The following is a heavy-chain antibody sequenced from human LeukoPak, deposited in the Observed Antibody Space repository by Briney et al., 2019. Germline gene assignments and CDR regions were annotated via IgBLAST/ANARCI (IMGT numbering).Heavy chain of an antibody. CDR3: AREGYSPLSWFDP. D-gene: IGHD2-15*01. V-gene: IGHV3-33*01. J-gene: IGHJ5*02. CDR1: GFTFSSYA. Sequence: TGRSLRLSCAASGFTFSSYAMHWVRQAPGKGLEWVAVKWYDGSSEYYADSVKGRFTISRDNSKNTLYLQMNSLRAEDTAVYYCAREGYSPLSWFDPWGQGTLVTVSS. CDR2: KWYDGSSE.